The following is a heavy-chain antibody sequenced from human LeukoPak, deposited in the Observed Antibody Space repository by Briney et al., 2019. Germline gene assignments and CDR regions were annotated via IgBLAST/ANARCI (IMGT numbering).Heavy chain of an antibody. CDR1: GFTFSSYW. V-gene: IGHV3-7*01. Sequence: GGSLRLSCAASGFTFSSYWMTWVRQAPGKGLDWVANINQDGSEKYYVDSVKGRFTISRDNAKNSLYLQMNSLRAEDTAVYYCARDGLPAAGDNWGQGTLVTVSS. CDR2: INQDGSEK. J-gene: IGHJ4*02. D-gene: IGHD6-13*01. CDR3: ARDGLPAAGDN.